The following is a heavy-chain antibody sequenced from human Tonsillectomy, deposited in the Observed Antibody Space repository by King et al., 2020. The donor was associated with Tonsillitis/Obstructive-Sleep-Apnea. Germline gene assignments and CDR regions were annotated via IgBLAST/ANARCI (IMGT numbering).Heavy chain of an antibody. V-gene: IGHV3-7*04. CDR2: MKQDGSEK. D-gene: IGHD4-11*01. CDR3: ARDLYSRNDY. J-gene: IGHJ4*02. CDR1: GFTFSRYW. Sequence: EVQLVESGGGLVQPGGSLRLSCAASGFTFSRYWMNWVRQAPEKGLEWVANMKQDGSEKYYADSVKGRFTISRDNAKHSLYLEMNSLRAEDTAVYYCARDLYSRNDYWGQGTLVTVSS.